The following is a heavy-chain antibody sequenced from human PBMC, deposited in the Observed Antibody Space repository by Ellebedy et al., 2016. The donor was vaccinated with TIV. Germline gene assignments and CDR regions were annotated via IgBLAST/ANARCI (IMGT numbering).Heavy chain of an antibody. CDR1: GGSISSGGYY. Sequence: SETLSLTCTVSGGSISSGGYYWSWIHQHPGKGLEWIGYIYYSGSTYYNPSLKSRVTILVDTSKNQFSLKLSSVTAADTAVYYCAREAMGINYYGSGSYDNWFDPWGQGTLVTVSS. D-gene: IGHD3-10*01. J-gene: IGHJ5*02. V-gene: IGHV4-30-4*08. CDR2: IYYSGST. CDR3: AREAMGINYYGSGSYDNWFDP.